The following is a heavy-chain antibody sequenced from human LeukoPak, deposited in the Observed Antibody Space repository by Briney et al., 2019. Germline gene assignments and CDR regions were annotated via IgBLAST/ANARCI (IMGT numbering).Heavy chain of an antibody. V-gene: IGHV3-23*01. CDR3: AKDGEYDSSPT. CDR1: GLTFSSYA. D-gene: IGHD3-22*01. Sequence: GGSLRLSCAASGLTFSSYAMSWVRQAPGKGLEWVSAISGSGGSTYYADSVKGRFTISRDNSKNTPYLQMNSLRAEDTAVYYCAKDGEYDSSPTWGQGTLVTVSS. CDR2: ISGSGGST. J-gene: IGHJ4*02.